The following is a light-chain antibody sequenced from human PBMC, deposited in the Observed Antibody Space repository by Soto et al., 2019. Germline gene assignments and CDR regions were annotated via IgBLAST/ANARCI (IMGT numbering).Light chain of an antibody. Sequence: DIVMTQSPLSLPVTPGEPASISCRSSQSLLHSNGYNYLDWYLQKPGQSPQLLIYLGSNRGSGVPGRVSGSGSGTDFTLKISRVEAEDVGVYYCMQALQTPFTFGPGTKVDIK. CDR2: LGS. CDR3: MQALQTPFT. V-gene: IGKV2-28*01. J-gene: IGKJ3*01. CDR1: QSLLHSNGYNY.